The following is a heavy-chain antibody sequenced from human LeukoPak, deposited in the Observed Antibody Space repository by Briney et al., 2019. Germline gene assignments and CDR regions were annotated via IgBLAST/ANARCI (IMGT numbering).Heavy chain of an antibody. CDR2: IIPIFGTA. Sequence: SVKVSCKASGYTFTSYDINWVRQATGQGLEWMGGIIPIFGTANYAQKFQGRVTITADESTSTAYMELSSLRSEDTAVYYCASSPYHYDFWSGYPTDYYYYGMDVWGQGTTVTVSS. J-gene: IGHJ6*02. V-gene: IGHV1-69*13. D-gene: IGHD3-3*01. CDR3: ASSPYHYDFWSGYPTDYYYYGMDV. CDR1: GYTFTSYD.